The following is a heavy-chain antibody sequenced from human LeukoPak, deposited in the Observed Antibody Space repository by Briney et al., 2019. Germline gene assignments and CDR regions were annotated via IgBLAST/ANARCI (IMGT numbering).Heavy chain of an antibody. CDR1: RFTFSSYSMH. V-gene: IGHV4-39*01. CDR3: ARHATRMGLWFGELFGN. J-gene: IGHJ4*02. D-gene: IGHD3-10*01. CDR2: IYYRGNT. Sequence: GSLRLSCAASRFTFSSYSMHWVRQPPGKGLEWIGSIYYRGNTYYNPSLESRVIVSVDTPENQISLKMRSVTAADTAVYYCARHATRMGLWFGELFGNWGQGTQVTVSS.